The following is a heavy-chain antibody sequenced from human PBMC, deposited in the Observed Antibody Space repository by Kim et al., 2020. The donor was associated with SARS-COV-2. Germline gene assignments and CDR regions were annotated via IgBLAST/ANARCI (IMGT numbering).Heavy chain of an antibody. Sequence: TRYSPSFQGQVTISADKSISTAYLQWSSLKASDTAMYYCARLTIGWYFDLWGRGTLVTVSS. CDR3: ARLTIGWYFDL. CDR2: T. J-gene: IGHJ2*01. D-gene: IGHD2-2*01. V-gene: IGHV5-51*01.